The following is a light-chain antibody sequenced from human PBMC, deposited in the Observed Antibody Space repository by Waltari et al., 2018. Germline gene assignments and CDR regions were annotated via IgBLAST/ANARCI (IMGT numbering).Light chain of an antibody. J-gene: IGKJ4*01. Sequence: EIVMTQSPATLSVSPGERATLSCRASQSVSSNLAWYQQKPGKAPRLLIYGASTRATGIPARFSGSGSVTEFTLTISSLQSEDFAVYYCQQYNNWRLTFGGGTKVEIK. V-gene: IGKV3-15*01. CDR3: QQYNNWRLT. CDR1: QSVSSN. CDR2: GAS.